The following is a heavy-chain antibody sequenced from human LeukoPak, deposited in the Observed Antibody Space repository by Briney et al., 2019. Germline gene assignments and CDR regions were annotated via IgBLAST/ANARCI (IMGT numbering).Heavy chain of an antibody. CDR2: INAGNGNT. CDR1: GYTFTSCA. V-gene: IGHV1-3*01. D-gene: IGHD4-17*01. J-gene: IGHJ4*02. Sequence: ASVKVSCKASGYTFTSCAMHWVRQAPGQRLEWMGWINAGNGNTKYSQKFQGRVTITRDTSASTAYMELSSLRSEDTAVYYCARVGNRYGDYGPKSPSHGFDYWGQGTLVTVSS. CDR3: ARVGNRYGDYGPKSPSHGFDY.